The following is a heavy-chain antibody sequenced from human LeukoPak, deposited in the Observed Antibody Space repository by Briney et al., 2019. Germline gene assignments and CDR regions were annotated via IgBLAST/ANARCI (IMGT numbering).Heavy chain of an antibody. CDR2: IYSGGST. Sequence: PGGSPRLSCAASGFTVSSNYMSWVRQAPGKGLEWVSVIYSGGSTYYADSVKGRFTISRDNSKNTLYLQMNSLRAEDTAVYYCARDSGDYDSSGYYNYWGQGTLVTVSS. J-gene: IGHJ4*02. CDR3: ARDSGDYDSSGYYNY. CDR1: GFTVSSNY. V-gene: IGHV3-53*01. D-gene: IGHD3-22*01.